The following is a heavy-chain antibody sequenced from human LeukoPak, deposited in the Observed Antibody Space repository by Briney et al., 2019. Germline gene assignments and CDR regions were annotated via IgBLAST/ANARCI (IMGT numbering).Heavy chain of an antibody. CDR2: ISADGTNT. CDR3: VSLLN. V-gene: IGHV3-64D*06. Sequence: GGSLRLSCSVSGFNLSAFPMHWVRQAPGKGLEYLSIISADGTNTYYADSVKARFTISRDNPKNRLYLHMSGLTTEDTAVYYCVSLLNWGQGTLVSVSS. CDR1: GFNLSAFP. J-gene: IGHJ4*02.